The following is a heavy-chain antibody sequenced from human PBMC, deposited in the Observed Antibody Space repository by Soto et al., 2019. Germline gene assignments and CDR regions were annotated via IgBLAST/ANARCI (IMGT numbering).Heavy chain of an antibody. CDR2: ISYDGSNK. CDR1: GFTFSSYG. V-gene: IGHV3-30*18. CDR3: AKRSASQHIDY. Sequence: QVQLVESGGGVVQPGRSLRLSCAASGFTFSSYGMHWVRQAPGKGLEWVAVISYDGSNKYYADSVKGRFTISRDNSKNTLYLQMNSLRAEDTAVYYCAKRSASQHIDYWGQGTLVTVSS. J-gene: IGHJ4*02. D-gene: IGHD3-3*01.